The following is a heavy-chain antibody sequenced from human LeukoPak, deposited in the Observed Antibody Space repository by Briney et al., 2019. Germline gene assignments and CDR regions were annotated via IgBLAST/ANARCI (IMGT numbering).Heavy chain of an antibody. D-gene: IGHD3-10*01. V-gene: IGHV4-34*01. CDR2: INHSGST. Sequence: KPSETLSLTCAVYGGSFSGYYWSWIRQPPGKGLEWIGEINHSGSTNYNPSLKSRVTISVDTSKNQFSLKLSSVTAADTAVYCCARSPRGTGIDYWGQGTLVTVSS. CDR3: ARSPRGTGIDY. CDR1: GGSFSGYY. J-gene: IGHJ4*02.